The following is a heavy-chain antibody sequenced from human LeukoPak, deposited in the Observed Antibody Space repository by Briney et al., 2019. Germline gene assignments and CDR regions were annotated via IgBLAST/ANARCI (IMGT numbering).Heavy chain of an antibody. CDR3: ARGDMMLRGVIDEIDP. CDR2: IHYSGST. D-gene: IGHD3-10*01. V-gene: IGHV4-59*01. CDR1: GVSISTYY. J-gene: IGHJ5*02. Sequence: PLETLSLTCTVSGVSISTYYWSWIRQPPGKELEWIGCIHYSGSTNYNPSLKSRVTMSVDTSKNQFSLKLSSVTAADTAVYFCARGDMMLRGVIDEIDPWGQGTLVTVSS.